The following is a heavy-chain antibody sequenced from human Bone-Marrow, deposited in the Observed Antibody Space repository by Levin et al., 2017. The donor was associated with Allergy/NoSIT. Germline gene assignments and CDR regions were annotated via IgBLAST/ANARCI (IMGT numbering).Heavy chain of an antibody. CDR1: GYTFTSYD. J-gene: IGHJ5*02. CDR3: ARNPPKTGWFDP. V-gene: IGHV1-8*01. Sequence: AASVKVSCKASGYTFTSYDINWMRQAAGQGLEWMGWMNPDSGNTGYAQKFQGRVTMTRDTSISTAYMELNSLISDDTAIYYCARNPPKTGWFDPWGQGTLVIVSS. CDR2: MNPDSGNT.